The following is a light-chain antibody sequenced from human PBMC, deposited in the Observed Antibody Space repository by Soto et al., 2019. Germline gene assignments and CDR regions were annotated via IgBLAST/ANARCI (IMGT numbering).Light chain of an antibody. Sequence: DIPMTQSPSSVSASVGDRVTITCRASQDLTYWLAWYQQTPGKVPKVLIYDASSLQGGVPSRFSGSGSGTDFTLTISSLQPEDSATYYCQQAHSFPLTFGGGTKVEIK. CDR1: QDLTYW. J-gene: IGKJ4*01. CDR3: QQAHSFPLT. CDR2: DAS. V-gene: IGKV1D-12*01.